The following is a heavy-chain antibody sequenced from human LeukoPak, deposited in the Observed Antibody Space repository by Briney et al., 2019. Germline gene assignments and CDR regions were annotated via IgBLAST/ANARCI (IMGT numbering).Heavy chain of an antibody. CDR1: GGSISSGSYY. CDR2: IYTSGST. D-gene: IGHD2-15*01. CDR3: ARGPVGGVVLATAAGYFDP. V-gene: IGHV4-61*02. J-gene: IGHJ5*02. Sequence: SETLSLTCTVSGGSISSGSYYWSWIRQPAGKGLEWIGRIYTSGSTNYNPSLKSRVAISVDRYKNQFSLNLRSVTGADTAVYFCARGPVGGVVLATAAGYFDPWGQGSLVTVSS.